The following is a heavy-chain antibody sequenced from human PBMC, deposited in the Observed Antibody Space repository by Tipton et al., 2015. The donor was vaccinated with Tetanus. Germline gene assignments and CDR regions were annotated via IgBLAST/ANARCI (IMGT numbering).Heavy chain of an antibody. Sequence: TLSLTCTVSGDSITSGNYCYNWIRQPPGKGLEWIGEINHSGSTNYNPSLKSRVTTSVDTSKNHFSLKLSSVTAADTAVYYCARANGPGSYLADWGQGPLLTVSS. D-gene: IGHD2-8*01. CDR2: INHSGST. CDR1: GDSITSGNYC. CDR3: ARANGPGSYLAD. V-gene: IGHV4-39*07. J-gene: IGHJ4*02.